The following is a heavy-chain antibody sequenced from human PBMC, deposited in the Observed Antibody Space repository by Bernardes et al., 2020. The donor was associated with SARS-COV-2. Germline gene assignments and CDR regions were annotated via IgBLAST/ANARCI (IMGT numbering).Heavy chain of an antibody. V-gene: IGHV4-34*01. D-gene: IGHD6-19*01. Sequence: TLSLTCAVYGGSFSDYSWGWIRQSPGKGLEWIGEISHSGSTKYNPSLKSRVSMSVDTSKNQFSLKLTSVTAEDTAVYYCGKDVTKQWLDLGTKYYHYYGLDVWGQGTTVTVS. CDR3: GKDVTKQWLDLGTKYYHYYGLDV. CDR1: GGSFSDYS. J-gene: IGHJ6*02. CDR2: ISHSGST.